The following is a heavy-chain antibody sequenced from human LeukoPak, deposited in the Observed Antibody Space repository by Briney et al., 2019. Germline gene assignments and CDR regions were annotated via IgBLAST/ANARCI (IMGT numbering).Heavy chain of an antibody. J-gene: IGHJ4*02. CDR3: ARNGGDSSGWFTRIDYFDY. D-gene: IGHD6-19*01. V-gene: IGHV1-2*02. Sequence: GASVKVSCKASGYTFSGYYMHWVRQAPGQGLEWMGWINPNRGGTNYAQKFQGRVTMTRDTSISTAYMELSRLRSDDTAVYYCARNGGDSSGWFTRIDYFDYWGQGTLVTVSS. CDR1: GYTFSGYY. CDR2: INPNRGGT.